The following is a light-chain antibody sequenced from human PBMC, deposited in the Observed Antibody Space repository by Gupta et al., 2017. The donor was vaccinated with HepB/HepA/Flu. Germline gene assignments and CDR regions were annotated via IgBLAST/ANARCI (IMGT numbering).Light chain of an antibody. J-gene: IGKJ5*01. CDR3: QHRYSARLTS. CDR1: QSISSY. V-gene: IGKV1-39*01. Sequence: DIQMTQSPSSLSASVGDRVTITCRASQSISSYLNWYQQKPGKAPKLLIYAASSLQRGVPSRFSGSGSGTDFTLTISILQPEDFATYDCQHRYSARLTSFGQGTRLEIK. CDR2: AAS.